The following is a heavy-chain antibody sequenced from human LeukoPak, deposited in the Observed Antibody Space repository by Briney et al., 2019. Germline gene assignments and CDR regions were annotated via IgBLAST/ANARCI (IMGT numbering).Heavy chain of an antibody. D-gene: IGHD7-27*01. CDR1: RYSVNNNDW. CDR3: AKKVAGVGWFDP. J-gene: IGHJ5*02. CDR2: IYHNGDT. Sequence: PSETLSLTCYVYRYSVNNNDWWGWIRQPPGKGLEWIGYIYHNGDTYYSPSLKSRITLSVDTSKNQFSLRLTSVTAMDAAVYYCAKKVAGVGWFDPWGQGTLVTVSS. V-gene: IGHV4-28*01.